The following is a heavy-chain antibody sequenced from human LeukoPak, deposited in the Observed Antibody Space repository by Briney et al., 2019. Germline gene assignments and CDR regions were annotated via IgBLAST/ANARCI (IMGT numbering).Heavy chain of an antibody. Sequence: SETLSLTCGVNGGSFSGYYWNWIRQTPGKGLEWIGEINHSGSTNYNPSLKRRGTISVDTSQRQFSLRLTSVTAADTAVYYCARGRYLTTLGGAAAGFLDSWGQETLVTVSS. D-gene: IGHD6-13*01. CDR1: GGSFSGYY. CDR2: INHSGST. V-gene: IGHV4-34*01. J-gene: IGHJ4*02. CDR3: ARGRYLTTLGGAAAGFLDS.